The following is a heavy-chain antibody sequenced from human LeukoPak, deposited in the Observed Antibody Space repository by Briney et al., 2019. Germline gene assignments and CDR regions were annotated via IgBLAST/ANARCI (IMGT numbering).Heavy chain of an antibody. V-gene: IGHV3-53*01. Sequence: PGGSLRLSCAASGFTVSNNYVSWVRQAPGKGLEWVSVIYAGGSTYYADSVKGRFTISRDKSKDTLYLQMNSLRAEDTAVYYCAKGLEWEPYDAFDIWGQGTMVTVSS. D-gene: IGHD1-26*01. CDR3: AKGLEWEPYDAFDI. CDR2: IYAGGST. J-gene: IGHJ3*02. CDR1: GFTVSNNY.